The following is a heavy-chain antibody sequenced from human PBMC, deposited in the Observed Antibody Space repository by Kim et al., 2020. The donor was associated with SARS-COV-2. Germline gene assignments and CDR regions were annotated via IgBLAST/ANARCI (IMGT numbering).Heavy chain of an antibody. CDR2: ISSSSSYI. J-gene: IGHJ4*02. Sequence: GGSLRLSCAASGFTFSSYSMNWVRQAPGKGLEWVSSISSSSSYIYYADSVKGRFTISRDNAKNSLYLQMNSLRAEDTAVYYCARGAMVRNPGNRQTDYWGQGTLVTVSS. D-gene: IGHD3-10*01. CDR1: GFTFSSYS. V-gene: IGHV3-21*01. CDR3: ARGAMVRNPGNRQTDY.